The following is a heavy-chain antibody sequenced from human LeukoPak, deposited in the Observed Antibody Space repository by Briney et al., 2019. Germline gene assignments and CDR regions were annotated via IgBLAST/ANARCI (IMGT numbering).Heavy chain of an antibody. CDR3: ARGDGYSSGWFDY. CDR2: ISSSSSYI. CDR1: GFTFSSYS. V-gene: IGHV3-21*01. J-gene: IGHJ4*02. Sequence: GGSLRLSCAASGFTFSSYSMKWVRQAPGKGLEWVSSISSSSSYIYYADSVKGRFTISRDNAKNSLYLQMNSLRAEDTAVYYCARGDGYSSGWFDYWGQGTLVTVSS. D-gene: IGHD6-19*01.